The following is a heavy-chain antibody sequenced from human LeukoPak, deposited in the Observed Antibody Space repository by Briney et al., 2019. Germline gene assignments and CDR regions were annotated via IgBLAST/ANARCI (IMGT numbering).Heavy chain of an antibody. CDR1: GGSFSGYY. CDR3: ARTLSRYCSSTSCSRRWFDP. V-gene: IGHV4-34*01. CDR2: INHSGST. D-gene: IGHD2-2*01. Sequence: SETLSLTCAVYGGSFSGYYWRWIRQPPGKGLEWIGEINHSGSTNYNPSLKSRVTIPVDTSKNQSSLKLSSVTAADTAVYYCARTLSRYCSSTSCSRRWFDPGGQGTLVTVSA. J-gene: IGHJ5*02.